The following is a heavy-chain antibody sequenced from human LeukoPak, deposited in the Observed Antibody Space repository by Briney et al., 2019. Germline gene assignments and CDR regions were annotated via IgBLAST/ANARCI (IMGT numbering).Heavy chain of an antibody. Sequence: SETLSLTCTVSGDSISGFYWSWIRQPPGKGLESIGYIYYSGSSNYNPSLKSRVTMSVDTSKNQFSLRLSSVTAADTAVFYCARGGFTFDYWGQGTLVTVSS. V-gene: IGHV4-59*01. CDR2: IYYSGSS. CDR1: GDSISGFY. J-gene: IGHJ4*02. CDR3: ARGGFTFDY.